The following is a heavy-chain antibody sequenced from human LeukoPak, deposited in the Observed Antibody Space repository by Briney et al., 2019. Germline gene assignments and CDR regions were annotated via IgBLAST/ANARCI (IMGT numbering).Heavy chain of an antibody. Sequence: SQTLSLTCTVSGGSISSGGYYWSWICQHPGKGLEWIGYIYYSGSTYYNPSLKSRVTISVDTSKNQFSLKLSSMTAADTAVYYCARDYRSYGGAWYFDLWGRGTLVTVSS. CDR1: GGSISSGGYY. J-gene: IGHJ2*01. CDR2: IYYSGST. V-gene: IGHV4-31*03. D-gene: IGHD4-23*01. CDR3: ARDYRSYGGAWYFDL.